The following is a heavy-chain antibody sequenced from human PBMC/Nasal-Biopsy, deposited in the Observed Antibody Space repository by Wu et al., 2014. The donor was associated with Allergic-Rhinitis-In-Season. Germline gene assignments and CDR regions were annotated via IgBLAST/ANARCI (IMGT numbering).Heavy chain of an antibody. D-gene: IGHD6-19*01. CDR3: ATGRLFGGWSRYFDY. Sequence: TLSLTCAVSGASINSGGYSWSWIRQPPGEGLEWIGYVFDSGSTNYNTNYNPSLKSRVTISVDTSKSLFSLRLTSVTAADTAVYFCATGRLFGGWSRYFDYWGQGTLVTVSS. CDR1: GASINSGGYS. J-gene: IGHJ4*02. V-gene: IGHV4-61*08. CDR2: VFDSGSTNYNT.